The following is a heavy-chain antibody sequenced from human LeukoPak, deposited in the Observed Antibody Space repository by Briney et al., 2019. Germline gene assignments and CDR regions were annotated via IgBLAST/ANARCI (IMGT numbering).Heavy chain of an antibody. Sequence: PGGSLRLSCAASGFSFSDYHMNWVRQAPGKGLEWVSYISPRGDTIHFADAVKGRFTISRDHAKNSLFLQMNSLTAEDTAVYYCARVSCSSTSCYSSHDYWGQGTLVTVSS. V-gene: IGHV3-11*01. D-gene: IGHD2-2*02. CDR3: ARVSCSSTSCYSSHDY. J-gene: IGHJ4*02. CDR1: GFSFSDYH. CDR2: ISPRGDTI.